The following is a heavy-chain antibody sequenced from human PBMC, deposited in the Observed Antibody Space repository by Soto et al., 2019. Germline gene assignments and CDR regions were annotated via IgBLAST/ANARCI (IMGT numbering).Heavy chain of an antibody. V-gene: IGHV4-34*01. CDR2: INHSGST. Sequence: SETLSLTCAVYGGSFSVYFWSWIRQPPGKGLEWIGEINHSGSTNYNPSLKSRVTISVDTSKNQFSLKLSSVTAADTAVYYCAVIAARGYYYYYMDVWGKGTTVTVSS. CDR1: GGSFSVYF. CDR3: AVIAARGYYYYYMDV. J-gene: IGHJ6*03. D-gene: IGHD6-6*01.